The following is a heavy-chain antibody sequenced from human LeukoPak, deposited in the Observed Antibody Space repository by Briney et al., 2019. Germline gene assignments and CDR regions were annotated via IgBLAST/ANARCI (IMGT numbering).Heavy chain of an antibody. CDR1: GYTFTGYY. V-gene: IGHV1-2*02. CDR3: ARETDYYDSSGYYRTYNWFDP. J-gene: IGHJ5*02. D-gene: IGHD3-22*01. CDR2: INPNSGGT. Sequence: ASVKVSCKASGYTFTGYYMHWVRQAPGQGLEWMGWINPNSGGTNYAQKFQGRVTMTRDTSISTAYVELSRLRSDDTAVYYCARETDYYDSSGYYRTYNWFDPWGQGTLVTVSS.